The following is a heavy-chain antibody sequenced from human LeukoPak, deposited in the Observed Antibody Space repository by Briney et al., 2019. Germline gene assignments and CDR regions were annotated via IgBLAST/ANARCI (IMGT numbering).Heavy chain of an antibody. CDR1: GGSISSGSYY. CDR3: ARGTGPGLFDY. CDR2: IYTSGST. D-gene: IGHD2-8*02. J-gene: IGHJ4*02. V-gene: IGHV4-61*02. Sequence: SQTLSLTCTVSGGSISSGSYYWSWIRQPAGKGLEWIGRIYTSGSTYYNPSLKSRVTISVDTSKNQFSLKLSSVTAADTAVYYCARGTGPGLFDYWGQGTLVTVSS.